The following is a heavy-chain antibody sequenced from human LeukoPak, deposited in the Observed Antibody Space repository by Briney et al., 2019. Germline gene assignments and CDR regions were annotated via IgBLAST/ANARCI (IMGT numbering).Heavy chain of an antibody. CDR3: AREHYYSSGIDY. CDR1: GGSFSGYY. V-gene: IGHV4-34*01. J-gene: IGHJ4*02. D-gene: IGHD3-10*01. Sequence: PSETLSLTCAVYGGSFSGYYWSWIRQPPGKGLEWIGEINHSGSTNYNPSLKSRVTVSVDTSKNQFSLKLSSVTAADTAVYYCAREHYYSSGIDYWGQGTLVTVSS. CDR2: INHSGST.